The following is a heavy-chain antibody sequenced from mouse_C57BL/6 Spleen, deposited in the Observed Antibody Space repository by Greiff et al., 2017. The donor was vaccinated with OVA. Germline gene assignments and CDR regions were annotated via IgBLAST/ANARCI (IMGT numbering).Heavy chain of an antibody. CDR1: GFTFSSYA. CDR2: ISDGGSYT. D-gene: IGHD1-1*01. Sequence: EVMLVESGGGLVKPGGSLKLSCAASGFTFSSYAMSWVRQTPEKRLEWVATISDGGSYTYYPDNVKGRFTISRDNAKNNLYLQMSNLKSEDTAMYYCARALLRYRYFDYWGQGTTLTVSS. J-gene: IGHJ2*01. CDR3: ARALLRYRYFDY. V-gene: IGHV5-4*03.